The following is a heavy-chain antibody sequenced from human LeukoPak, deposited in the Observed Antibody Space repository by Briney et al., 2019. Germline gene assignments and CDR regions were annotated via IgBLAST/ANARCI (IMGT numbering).Heavy chain of an antibody. CDR2: ISSDGSK. V-gene: IGHV3-30*04. D-gene: IGHD6-13*01. CDR3: ARVNFAEAAMDV. J-gene: IGHJ6*04. Sequence: PGGSLRLSCAASGFTFSNYAMYWVRQAPGKGLEWVAVISSDGSKYYADSVKGRFTFSRDNSKNTLYLQMTSLRAEDTAVYYCARVNFAEAAMDVWGKGTTVTVSS. CDR1: GFTFSNYA.